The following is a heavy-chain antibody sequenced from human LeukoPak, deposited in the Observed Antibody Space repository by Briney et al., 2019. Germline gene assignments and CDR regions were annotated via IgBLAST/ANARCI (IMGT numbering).Heavy chain of an antibody. CDR1: GFTCSSYA. CDR2: IKQDGSEK. CDR3: ARDCSGGSCVDY. J-gene: IGHJ4*02. D-gene: IGHD2-15*01. Sequence: GGSLRLSCAASGFTCSSYAMHWVRQAPGKGLEWVANIKQDGSEKYYVDSVKGRFTISRDNAKNSLYLQMNSLRAEDTAVYYCARDCSGGSCVDYWGQGTLVTVSS. V-gene: IGHV3-7*03.